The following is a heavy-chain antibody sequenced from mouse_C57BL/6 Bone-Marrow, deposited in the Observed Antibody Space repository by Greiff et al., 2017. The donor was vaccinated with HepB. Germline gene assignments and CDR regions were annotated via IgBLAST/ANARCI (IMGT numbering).Heavy chain of an antibody. J-gene: IGHJ1*03. CDR2: INPSSGYT. D-gene: IGHD2-4*01. Sequence: VKLMESGAELAKPGASVKLSCKASGYTFTSYWMHWVKQRPGQGLEWIGYINPSSGYTKYNQKFKDKATLTADKSSSTAYMQLSSLTYEDSAVYYCASYYDYDKGYFDVWGTGTTVTVSS. V-gene: IGHV1-7*01. CDR3: ASYYDYDKGYFDV. CDR1: GYTFTSYW.